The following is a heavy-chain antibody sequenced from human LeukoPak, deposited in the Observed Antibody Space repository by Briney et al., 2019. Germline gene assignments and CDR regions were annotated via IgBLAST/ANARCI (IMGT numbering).Heavy chain of an antibody. CDR2: IYTSGST. CDR3: ARQPEVLPNAFDI. Sequence: SETLSLTCTVSGGSISGYYWTWIRQPPGKGLEWIGYIYTSGSTNYNPFLESRVTISLDTSKNQFSLKLTSVTATDTAVYYCARQPEVLPNAFDIWGQGTMVTVSS. D-gene: IGHD3-10*01. CDR1: GGSISGYY. J-gene: IGHJ3*02. V-gene: IGHV4-4*09.